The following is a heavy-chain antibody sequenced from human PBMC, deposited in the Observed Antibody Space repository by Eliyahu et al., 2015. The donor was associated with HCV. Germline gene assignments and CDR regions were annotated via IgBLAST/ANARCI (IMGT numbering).Heavy chain of an antibody. CDR3: ARTFDYYLNSFTLDS. V-gene: IGHV6-1*01. CDR2: TYYRSTVAY. J-gene: IGHJ4*02. Sequence: PSRGLEWLGRTYYRSTVAYQFCTSGESPPNFQPDTSKNQFSLHLNSVTPDDTAVYYCARTFDYYLNSFTLDSWGQGTLVTVSS. D-gene: IGHD3-10*01.